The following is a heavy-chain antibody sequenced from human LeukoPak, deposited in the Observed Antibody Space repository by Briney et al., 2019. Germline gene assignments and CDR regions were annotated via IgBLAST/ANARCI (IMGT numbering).Heavy chain of an antibody. CDR3: ARIPPNSSGWSWYFDL. D-gene: IGHD6-19*01. CDR1: DGSTSSSDYY. V-gene: IGHV4-39*01. CDR2: IYYSGST. J-gene: IGHJ2*01. Sequence: SETLSLTCTVSDGSTSSSDYYWGRIRRPPGKGLEWIGTIYYSGSTYYDPSLKSRVTISLDTSKKQFSLRLSSVTAADTAVYYCARIPPNSSGWSWYFDLWGRGTLVTVSS.